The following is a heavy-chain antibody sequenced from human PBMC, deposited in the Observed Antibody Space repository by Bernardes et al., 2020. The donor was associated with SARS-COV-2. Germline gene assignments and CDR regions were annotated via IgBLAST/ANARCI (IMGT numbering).Heavy chain of an antibody. D-gene: IGHD6-19*01. CDR3: ARDDGWNSFDP. CDR2: ISSSSSYI. J-gene: IGHJ5*02. CDR1: GFTFSSSS. V-gene: IGHV3-21*01. Sequence: GGSLRLSCAASGFTFSSSSMNWVRQAPGTGLEWVSSISSSSSYIYYADSVKGRFTISRDNAKNSLYLQMNSLRAEDTAVYYCARDDGWNSFDPWGQGTLVTVSS.